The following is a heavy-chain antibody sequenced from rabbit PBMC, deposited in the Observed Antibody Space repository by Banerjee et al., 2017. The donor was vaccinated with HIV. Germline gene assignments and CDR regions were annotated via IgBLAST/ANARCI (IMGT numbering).Heavy chain of an antibody. V-gene: IGHV1S7*01. CDR2: IDPVFGVA. Sequence: QLEESAGGLVQPGGSLKLSCKASGFTLSRYYMNWVRQAPGKGLEWIGYIDPVFGVAYYANWVNGRFSISRENAQNTVFLQMTSLTAADTATYFCARAIVPWLGLTRLDLWGPGTLVTVS. J-gene: IGHJ3*01. D-gene: IGHD4-1*01. CDR1: GFTLSRYY. CDR3: ARAIVPWLGLTRLDL.